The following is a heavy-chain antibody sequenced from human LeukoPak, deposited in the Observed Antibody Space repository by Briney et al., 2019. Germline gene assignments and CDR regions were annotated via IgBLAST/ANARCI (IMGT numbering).Heavy chain of an antibody. J-gene: IGHJ5*02. CDR2: INHSGST. CDR1: GGSFSGYY. Sequence: ASETLSLTCAVYGGSFSGYYWSWIRQPPGKGLEWIGEINHSGSTNYNPSLKSRVTISVDTSKNQFSLKLSSVTAADTAVYYCAREAIRFPGGNWFDPWGQGTLVTVSS. D-gene: IGHD3-3*01. CDR3: AREAIRFPGGNWFDP. V-gene: IGHV4-34*01.